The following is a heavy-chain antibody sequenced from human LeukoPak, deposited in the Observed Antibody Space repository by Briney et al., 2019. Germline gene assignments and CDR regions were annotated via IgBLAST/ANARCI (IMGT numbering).Heavy chain of an antibody. CDR3: AKDGDSGSQMAHDAFDI. D-gene: IGHD1-26*01. J-gene: IGHJ3*02. CDR2: ISWNSGSI. Sequence: GRSLRLSCAASGFTFDDYAMHWVRQAPGKGLEWVSGISWNSGSIGYADSVKGRFTISRDNAKNSLYLQMNSLRAEDTALYYCAKDGDSGSQMAHDAFDIWGQGTMGTVSS. V-gene: IGHV3-9*01. CDR1: GFTFDDYA.